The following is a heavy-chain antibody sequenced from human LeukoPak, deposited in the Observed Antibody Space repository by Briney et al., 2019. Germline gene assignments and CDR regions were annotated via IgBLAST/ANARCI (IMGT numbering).Heavy chain of an antibody. V-gene: IGHV3-7*04. J-gene: IGHJ4*02. CDR3: ARDPPLRYFDWLLPDY. CDR2: IKQDGSEK. Sequence: GGSLRLSCAASGFTFSSYWMRWVNQPPGKGVEGLANIKQDGSEKYYVDSVKGRFTISRDNAKNSLYLQMNSLRAEDTAVYYCARDPPLRYFDWLLPDYWGQGTLVTVSS. CDR1: GFTFSSYW. D-gene: IGHD3-9*01.